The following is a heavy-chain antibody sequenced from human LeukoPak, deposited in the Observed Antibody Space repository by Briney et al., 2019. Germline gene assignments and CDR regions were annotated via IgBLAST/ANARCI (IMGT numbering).Heavy chain of an antibody. D-gene: IGHD3-3*01. Sequence: SGGSLRLSCAASGFTFSSYAMSWVRLAPGKGLEWIGYIYYSGSTNYNPSLKSRVTISVDTSKNQFSLKLSSVTAADTAVYYCARVTPRYDFWSGYSLAQNDAFDIWGQGTMVTVSS. J-gene: IGHJ3*02. CDR2: IYYSGST. CDR1: GFTFSSYA. V-gene: IGHV4-59*01. CDR3: ARVTPRYDFWSGYSLAQNDAFDI.